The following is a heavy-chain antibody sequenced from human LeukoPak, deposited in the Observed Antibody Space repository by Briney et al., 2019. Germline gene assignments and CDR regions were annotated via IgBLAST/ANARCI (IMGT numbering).Heavy chain of an antibody. CDR1: GYTFTGYY. V-gene: IGHV1-69*05. CDR3: ARDLYSSGWYDAFDI. Sequence: SVKVSCKASGYTFTGYYMHWVRQAPGQGLEWMGRIIPIFGTANYAQKFQGRVTITTDESTSTAYMELSSLRSEDTAVYYCARDLYSSGWYDAFDIWGQGTMVTVSS. D-gene: IGHD6-19*01. J-gene: IGHJ3*02. CDR2: IIPIFGTA.